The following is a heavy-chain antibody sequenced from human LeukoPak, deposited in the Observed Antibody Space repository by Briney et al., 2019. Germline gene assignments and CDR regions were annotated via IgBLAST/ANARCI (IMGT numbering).Heavy chain of an antibody. Sequence: PSETLSLTCTVSGYSISSGYYWGWIRQPPGKGLEWIGSIYHSGSTYYNPSLKSRVTISVDTSKNQFSLKLSSVTAADTAVYYCASRYYYDPFKPWGQGTLVTVSS. CDR2: IYHSGST. D-gene: IGHD3-22*01. J-gene: IGHJ4*02. CDR1: GYSISSGYY. V-gene: IGHV4-38-2*02. CDR3: ASRYYYDPFKP.